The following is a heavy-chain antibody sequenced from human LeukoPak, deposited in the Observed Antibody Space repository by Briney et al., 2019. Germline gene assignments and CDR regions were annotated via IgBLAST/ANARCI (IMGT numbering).Heavy chain of an antibody. CDR1: GFTFSTYA. Sequence: GGSLRLSCAVSGFTFSTYAIHWVRQAPGKGLEWVSYISSSGSTIYYADSVKGRFTISRDNAKNSLYLQMNSLRAEDTAVYYCAELGITMIGGVWGKGTTVTISS. CDR3: AELGITMIGGV. CDR2: ISSSGSTI. V-gene: IGHV3-48*03. D-gene: IGHD3-10*02. J-gene: IGHJ6*04.